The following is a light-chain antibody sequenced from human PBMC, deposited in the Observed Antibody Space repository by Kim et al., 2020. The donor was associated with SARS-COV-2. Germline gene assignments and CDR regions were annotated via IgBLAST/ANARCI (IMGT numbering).Light chain of an antibody. V-gene: IGLV3-9*01. CDR2: RDT. CDR1: DNVTKN. CDR3: QVWDSSTWV. Sequence: SVALGRTGKITWGGNDNVTKNGRWYQQRPGQAPVLIMDRDTNRPSGIPGRFSGTNAGNTATLTISSAQAGDEADYYCQVWDSSTWVFGGGTQLTVL. J-gene: IGLJ3*02.